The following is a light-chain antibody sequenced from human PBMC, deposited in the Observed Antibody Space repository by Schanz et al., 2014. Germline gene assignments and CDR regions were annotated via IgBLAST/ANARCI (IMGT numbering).Light chain of an antibody. V-gene: IGKV3D-20*02. Sequence: ETVMTQSPATLSVSPGERATLSCRASQSVSSSYFAWFQQKPGQAPRLLIYDASNRATGIPARFSGSGSGTDFTLTVSSLEPEDFAVYYCQKYSSALWTFGQGTKVEIK. J-gene: IGKJ1*01. CDR3: QKYSSALWT. CDR2: DAS. CDR1: QSVSSSY.